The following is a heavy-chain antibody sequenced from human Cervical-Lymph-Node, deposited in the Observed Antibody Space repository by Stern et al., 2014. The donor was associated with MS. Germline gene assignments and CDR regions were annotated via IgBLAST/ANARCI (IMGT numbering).Heavy chain of an antibody. D-gene: IGHD6-13*01. Sequence: QVQLQQSGPGLVKTSQTLSLTCAISGDSVSSKGAAWNWIRQSPSRGLEWLGRTSYRSKWYHDYAVSVETRIIINPDTSKNQFSLQLNSVSPEDTAVYYCARAAAGTLNFDYWGQGTLVTVSS. CDR1: GDSVSSKGAA. J-gene: IGHJ4*02. CDR3: ARAAAGTLNFDY. CDR2: TSYRSKWYH. V-gene: IGHV6-1*01.